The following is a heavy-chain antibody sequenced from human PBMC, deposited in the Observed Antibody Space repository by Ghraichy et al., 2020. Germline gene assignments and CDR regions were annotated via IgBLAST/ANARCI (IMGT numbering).Heavy chain of an antibody. CDR2: ISSSSSTI. V-gene: IGHV3-48*02. J-gene: IGHJ6*02. CDR3: ARDRYCSSTSCSYGMDV. CDR1: GFTFSSYS. Sequence: GGSLRLSCAASGFTFSSYSMNWVRHAPGKGLEWVSYISSSSSTIYYADSVKGRFTISRDNAKNSLYLQMNSLRDEDTAVYYCARDRYCSSTSCSYGMDVWGQGTTVTVSS. D-gene: IGHD2-2*01.